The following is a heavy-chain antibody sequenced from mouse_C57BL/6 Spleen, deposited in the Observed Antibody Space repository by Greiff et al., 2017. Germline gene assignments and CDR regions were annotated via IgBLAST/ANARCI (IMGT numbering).Heavy chain of an antibody. J-gene: IGHJ2*01. CDR3: TRGSLDY. CDR1: GYTFTDYE. V-gene: IGHV1-15*01. CDR2: IDPETGGT. Sequence: VQLQQSGAELVRPGASVTLSCKASGYTFTDYEMHWVKQTPVHGLEWIGAIDPETGGTAYNQKFKGKAILTAAKASSTAYMERRSLTSEDSAVYYCTRGSLDYWGQGTTLTVSS.